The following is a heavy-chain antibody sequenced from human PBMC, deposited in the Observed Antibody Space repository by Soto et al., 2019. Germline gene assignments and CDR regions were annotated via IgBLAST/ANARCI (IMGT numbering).Heavy chain of an antibody. J-gene: IGHJ4*02. D-gene: IGHD1-26*01. Sequence: PSETLSLTCTVSGGSTSSSSYQWVWIRQPPGKGLEWIGNVYYNGNTYYNPSLKSRLTISVDTSNNQFSLKVKSVTAADTAVYYRDRLSGSYNDRYFDYWGQGTLVTVSS. CDR1: GGSTSSSSYQ. CDR2: VYYNGNT. V-gene: IGHV4-39*01. CDR3: DRLSGSYNDRYFDY.